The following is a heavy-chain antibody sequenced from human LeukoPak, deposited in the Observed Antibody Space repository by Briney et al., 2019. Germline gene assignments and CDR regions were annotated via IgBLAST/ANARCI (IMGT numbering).Heavy chain of an antibody. Sequence: SETLSLTCTVSGGSISSSSYYWGWIRQPPGKGLEWIGYIYYSGSTNYNPSLKSRVTISVDTSKNQFSLKLSSVTAADTAVYYCATSHYYYYMDVWGKGTTVTVSS. CDR1: GGSISSSSYY. CDR2: IYYSGST. V-gene: IGHV4-61*05. CDR3: ATSHYYYYMDV. J-gene: IGHJ6*03.